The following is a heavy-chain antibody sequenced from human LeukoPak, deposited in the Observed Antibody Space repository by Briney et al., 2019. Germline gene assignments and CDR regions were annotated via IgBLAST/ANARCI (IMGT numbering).Heavy chain of an antibody. D-gene: IGHD3-22*01. J-gene: IGHJ4*02. Sequence: PGGSLRLSCAASGFTFDDYAMHWVRQAPGKGLEWVSGINWNSGSIGCADSVKGRFTISRDNARNSLYLQMNSLRAEDTALYYCAKGRHYSDSSGCSYFDYWGQGTLVTVSS. CDR1: GFTFDDYA. CDR2: INWNSGSI. V-gene: IGHV3-9*01. CDR3: AKGRHYSDSSGCSYFDY.